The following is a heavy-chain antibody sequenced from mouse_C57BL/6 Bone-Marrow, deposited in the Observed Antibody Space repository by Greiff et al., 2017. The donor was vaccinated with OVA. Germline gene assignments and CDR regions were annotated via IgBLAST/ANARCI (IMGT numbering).Heavy chain of an antibody. CDR2: INPSNGGT. D-gene: IGHD4-1*01. CDR3: ARDELGWSDWYFDG. Sequence: QVQLQQPGTELVKPGASVKLSCKASGYTFTSYWMHWVKQRPGQGLEWIGNINPSNGGTNYNEKFKSKATLTVDKSSSTAYMQLSSLTSEDAAVYYGARDELGWSDWYFDGWGTGTTVTVSS. J-gene: IGHJ1*03. V-gene: IGHV1-53*01. CDR1: GYTFTSYW.